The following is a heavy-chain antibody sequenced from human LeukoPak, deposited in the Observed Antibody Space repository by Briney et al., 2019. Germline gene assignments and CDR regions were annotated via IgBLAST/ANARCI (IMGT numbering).Heavy chain of an antibody. CDR2: INPNSGGT. Sequence: ASVKVSCKASGYTFTGYYMHWVRQAPGQGLEWMGWINPNSGGTNYAQKFQGRVTMTRDTSISTAYMELSSLRADDTAVYYCARDLPTGSDYFDYWGQGTLVTVSS. CDR3: ARDLPTGSDYFDY. D-gene: IGHD6-6*01. CDR1: GYTFTGYY. J-gene: IGHJ4*02. V-gene: IGHV1-2*02.